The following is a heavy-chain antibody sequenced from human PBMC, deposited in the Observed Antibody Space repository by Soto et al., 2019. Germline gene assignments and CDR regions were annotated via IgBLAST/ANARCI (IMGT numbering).Heavy chain of an antibody. V-gene: IGHV3-23*01. Sequence: GGSLRLSCAASGFTFSTYSMTWVRQAPGQGLEWVSVISGSGTTAFYADSVKGRFTISRDNSKNTLYLEMNSLRAEDTAVYYCAQDLRNQLLAADGFGIWGQGTMVTVSS. CDR2: ISGSGTTA. CDR1: GFTFSTYS. D-gene: IGHD6-25*01. J-gene: IGHJ3*02. CDR3: AQDLRNQLLAADGFGI.